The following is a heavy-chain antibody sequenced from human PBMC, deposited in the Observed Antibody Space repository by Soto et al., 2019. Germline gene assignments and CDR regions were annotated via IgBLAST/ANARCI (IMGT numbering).Heavy chain of an antibody. CDR3: AKIPTGSGSSKFDY. D-gene: IGHD3-10*01. Sequence: PGGSLRLSCAASGFTFRTYGMNWVRQAPGKGLEWISAISGSGSFTHYADSVRGRFTISRDNSQNQLYLQMNNLRGDDTAMYYCAKIPTGSGSSKFDYWGQGIQVTVSS. J-gene: IGHJ4*02. V-gene: IGHV3-21*04. CDR2: ISGSGSFT. CDR1: GFTFRTYG.